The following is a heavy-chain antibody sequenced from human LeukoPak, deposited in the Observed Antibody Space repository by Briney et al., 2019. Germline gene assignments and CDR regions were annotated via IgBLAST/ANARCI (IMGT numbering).Heavy chain of an antibody. V-gene: IGHV1-2*02. CDR1: GYTFTGYY. Sequence: ASVKVSCKASGYTFTGYYMHWVRQAPGQGLEWMGWINPNSGGTNYAQKLQGRVTMTTDTSTSTAYMELRSLRSDDTAVYYCARRYCSSTSCYIGDNWFDPWGQGTLVTVSS. D-gene: IGHD2-2*02. CDR2: INPNSGGT. J-gene: IGHJ5*02. CDR3: ARRYCSSTSCYIGDNWFDP.